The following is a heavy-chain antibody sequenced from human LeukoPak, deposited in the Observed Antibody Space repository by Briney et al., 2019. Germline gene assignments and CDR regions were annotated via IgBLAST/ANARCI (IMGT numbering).Heavy chain of an antibody. D-gene: IGHD2-15*01. CDR3: ARDCSGGSCYGY. CDR1: GYTFTGYY. J-gene: IGHJ4*02. V-gene: IGHV1-2*02. CDR2: INPNSGGT. Sequence: AASVKVSCKASGYTFTGYYMHWVRQAPGQGPEWMGWINPNSGGTNYAQKFQGRVTMTRDTSISTAYMELSRLRSDDTAVYYCARDCSGGSCYGYWGQGTLVTVSS.